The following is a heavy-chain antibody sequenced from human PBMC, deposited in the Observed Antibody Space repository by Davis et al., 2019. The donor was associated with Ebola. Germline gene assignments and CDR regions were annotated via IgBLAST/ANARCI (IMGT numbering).Heavy chain of an antibody. J-gene: IGHJ5*02. Sequence: GESLKISCAASGFTFSNYAMSWVRQAPGKGLEWVSGISDSGGSTHYADSVKGRFIISRDNSKNTLYLQMNSLRAEDTAAYYCAKGGGTSSSDFRRTWGQGTLVTVSS. V-gene: IGHV3-23*01. CDR1: GFTFSNYA. CDR3: AKGGGTSSSDFRRT. CDR2: ISDSGGST. D-gene: IGHD6-6*01.